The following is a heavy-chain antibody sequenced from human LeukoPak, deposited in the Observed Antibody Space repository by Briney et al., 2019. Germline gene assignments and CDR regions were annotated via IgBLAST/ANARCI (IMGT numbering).Heavy chain of an antibody. J-gene: IGHJ4*02. CDR2: INHSGST. CDR1: GGSFSGYY. D-gene: IGHD2-15*01. Sequence: PSETLSLTCAVYGGSFSGYYWSWIRQPPGKGLVWIGEINHSGSTNYNPPLKSRVTISVDTSKNQFSLKLSSVTAADTAVYYCARDNIVVVAATKAYYFDYWGQGTLVTVSS. CDR3: ARDNIVVVAATKAYYFDY. V-gene: IGHV4-34*01.